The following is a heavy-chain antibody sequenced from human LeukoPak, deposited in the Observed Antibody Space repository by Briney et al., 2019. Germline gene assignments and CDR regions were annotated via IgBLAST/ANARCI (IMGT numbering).Heavy chain of an antibody. V-gene: IGHV1-69*13. CDR3: ARSIAALDAFDI. J-gene: IGHJ3*02. Sequence: GASVKVSCKASGGTFSSYAISWVRQAPGQGLEWMGGIIPIFGTANYAQKFQGRVTITADESTSTAYMELSSLRSEDTAVYYCARSIAALDAFDIWGQGTMVTVSS. D-gene: IGHD6-6*01. CDR2: IIPIFGTA. CDR1: GGTFSSYA.